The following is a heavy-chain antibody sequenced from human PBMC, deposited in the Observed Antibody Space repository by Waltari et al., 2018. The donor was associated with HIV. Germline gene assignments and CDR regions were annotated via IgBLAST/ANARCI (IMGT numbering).Heavy chain of an antibody. CDR3: ARWVGASGRGFDL. D-gene: IGHD1-26*01. CDR1: GDSVSSNTAA. J-gene: IGHJ2*01. CDR2: TYYRSNWYN. Sequence: QVQLQESGPGLVKPSQTLSLTCVISGDSVSSNTAAWSWIRQSPSRCLEWLGRTYYRSNWYNDYTVSMKGRIAINPDTSKNLFSLQLNSVTPDDTAVYYCARWVGASGRGFDLWGRGILVTVPS. V-gene: IGHV6-1*01.